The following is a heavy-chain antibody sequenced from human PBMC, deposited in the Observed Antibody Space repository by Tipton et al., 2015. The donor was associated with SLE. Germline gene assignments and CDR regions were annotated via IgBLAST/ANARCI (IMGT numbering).Heavy chain of an antibody. D-gene: IGHD3-10*01. Sequence: GSLRLSCAASGFTFSSYWMSWVRQTPGKGLEWVANIKEDGSDKYYLDSVKGRFTISRDNVKNSLWLQMNSLRVEDTAVYYCARDAGGLEDYMDVWGKGTTVTVSS. CDR3: ARDAGGLEDYMDV. V-gene: IGHV3-7*01. CDR2: IKEDGSDK. CDR1: GFTFSSYW. J-gene: IGHJ6*03.